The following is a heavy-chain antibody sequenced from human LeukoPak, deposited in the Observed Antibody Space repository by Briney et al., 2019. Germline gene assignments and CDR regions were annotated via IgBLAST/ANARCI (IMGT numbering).Heavy chain of an antibody. CDR2: IYYSGST. CDR3: ARGTERYYDSSGYYLDAFDI. Sequence: SETLSLTCTVSGGSISSYYWSWIRQPPGKGLEWIVYIYYSGSTNYNNSLKSRVAISVDTSKNQFSLKLSSVTAADTAVYYCARGTERYYDSSGYYLDAFDIWGQGTMVTVSS. D-gene: IGHD3-22*01. V-gene: IGHV4-59*01. J-gene: IGHJ3*02. CDR1: GGSISSYY.